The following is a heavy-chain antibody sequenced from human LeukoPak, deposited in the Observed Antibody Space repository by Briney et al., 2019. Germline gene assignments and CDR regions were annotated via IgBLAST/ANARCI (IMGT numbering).Heavy chain of an antibody. Sequence: SETLSLTCTVSGGSISSSSYYWGWIRQPPGKGLEWIGSIYYSGSTYYNPSLKSRVTISVDTSKNQFSLKLSSVTAADTAVYYCARALSPGYCSGGSCQSGVVTFDIWGQGTMVTVSS. J-gene: IGHJ3*02. D-gene: IGHD2-15*01. CDR2: IYYSGST. CDR1: GGSISSSSYY. V-gene: IGHV4-39*01. CDR3: ARALSPGYCSGGSCQSGVVTFDI.